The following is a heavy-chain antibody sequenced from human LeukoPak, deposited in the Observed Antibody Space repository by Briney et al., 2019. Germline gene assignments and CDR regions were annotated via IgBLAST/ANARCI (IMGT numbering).Heavy chain of an antibody. D-gene: IGHD6-13*01. V-gene: IGHV1-18*01. CDR3: ARRSEYSQQLVRVPHPTYYYYYMDV. CDR2: ISAYNGNT. Sequence: ASVKVSCKSSGYSFTSYAISWVRQAPGQGLEWMGWISAYNGNTNYAQKFQGRVTMTTDTSTSTAYMELRSLRSDDTAMYYCARRSEYSQQLVRVPHPTYYYYYMDVWGKGTTVTVSS. CDR1: GYSFTSYA. J-gene: IGHJ6*03.